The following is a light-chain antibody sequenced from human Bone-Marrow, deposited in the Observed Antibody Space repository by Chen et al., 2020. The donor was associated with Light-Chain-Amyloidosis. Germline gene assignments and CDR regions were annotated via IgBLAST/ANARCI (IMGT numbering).Light chain of an antibody. V-gene: IGLV3-25*03. CDR3: QSADSSGTYEVI. CDR2: RDT. Sequence: SYELTQPPSVYVSPGQTARITCSGDDLPTKYAYWYQQKPGQAPGLVIHRDTERPSGISERFSGSSSGTTATLTISGVQAEDEADYHCQSADSSGTYEVIFGGGTKLTVL. J-gene: IGLJ2*01. CDR1: DLPTKY.